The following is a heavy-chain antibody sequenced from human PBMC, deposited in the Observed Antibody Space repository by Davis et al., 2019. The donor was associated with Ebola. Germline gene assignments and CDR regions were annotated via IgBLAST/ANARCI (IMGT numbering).Heavy chain of an antibody. Sequence: GESLKISCAASGFTFSDHYLDWVRQAPGKGLEWVARIRTKDTGYTKEYAAYVRVSITLQRDDSKNSLYLQMNSLKTEDTAVYYCASSYHDSSGYYYFDYWGQGTLVTVSS. D-gene: IGHD3-22*01. CDR3: ASSYHDSSGYYYFDY. J-gene: IGHJ4*02. CDR1: GFTFSDHY. CDR2: IRTKDTGYTK. V-gene: IGHV3-72*01.